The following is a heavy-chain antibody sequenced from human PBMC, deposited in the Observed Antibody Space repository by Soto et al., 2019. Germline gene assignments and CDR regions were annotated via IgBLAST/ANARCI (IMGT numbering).Heavy chain of an antibody. V-gene: IGHV4-59*08. CDR1: GGSITSHY. J-gene: IGHJ6*02. D-gene: IGHD3-10*01. CDR2: IHHSGPT. Sequence: QVQLQESGPGLVKPSETLSLTCSVSGGSITSHYCSWFRQPPGEGLEWIGYIHHSGPTSYNPSLKSRVTMSVDTSKNHFSRKVNSVTAADTALYYCARQGFGQLHGLVDVWGPGTTVTVSS. CDR3: ARQGFGQLHGLVDV.